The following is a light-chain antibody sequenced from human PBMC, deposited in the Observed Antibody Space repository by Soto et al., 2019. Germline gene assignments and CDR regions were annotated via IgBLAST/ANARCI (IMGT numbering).Light chain of an antibody. CDR3: QQYGSSPRT. Sequence: DTVLTQSPGTLALSPGQGATLSCRASQSLSSIYLSWYQQKPGQAPRLLIYRTSSRATGIPDRFSGRESETDFTLTISRLEPDDSAVYYWQQYGSSPRTVGPGTRLEI. CDR2: RTS. J-gene: IGKJ5*01. CDR1: QSLSSIY. V-gene: IGKV3-20*01.